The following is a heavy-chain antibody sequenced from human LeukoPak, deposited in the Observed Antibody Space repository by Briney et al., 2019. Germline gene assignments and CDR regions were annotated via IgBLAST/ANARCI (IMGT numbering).Heavy chain of an antibody. CDR3: AKGDTS. CDR2: IRYDGSDK. CDR1: GFNFSNYD. D-gene: IGHD2-21*02. V-gene: IGHV3-30*02. J-gene: IGHJ5*02. Sequence: GGSLRLSCAASGFNFSNYDMHWVRQAPGKGLEWAAFIRYDGSDKYYADSVKGRFTISRDNSKNTLYLQMNSLRTEDTAVYYCAKGDTSWGQGTLVTVSS.